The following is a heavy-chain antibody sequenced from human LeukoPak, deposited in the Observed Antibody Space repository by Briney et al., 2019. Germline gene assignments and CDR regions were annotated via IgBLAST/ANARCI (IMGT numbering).Heavy chain of an antibody. Sequence: ASVKVSYKASGYTFTSYGISWVRQAPGQGLEWMGWISAYNGNTNYAQKLQGRVTMTTDTSTSTAYMELRSLRSDDTAVYYCARDSCSGGSCYFDYWGQGTLVTVSS. CDR3: ARDSCSGGSCYFDY. V-gene: IGHV1-18*01. D-gene: IGHD2-15*01. CDR2: ISAYNGNT. J-gene: IGHJ4*02. CDR1: GYTFTSYG.